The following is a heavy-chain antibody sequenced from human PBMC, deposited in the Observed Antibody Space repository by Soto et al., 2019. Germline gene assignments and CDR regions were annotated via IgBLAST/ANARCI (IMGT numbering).Heavy chain of an antibody. J-gene: IGHJ6*03. V-gene: IGHV4-39*01. CDR1: GGSISSSSYY. CDR2: IYYSGST. CDR3: AIKSISGGFLEWLPDYYYYYMDV. Sequence: SETLSLTCTVSGGSISSSSYYWGWIRQPPGKGLEWIGSIYYSGSTYYNPSLKGRVTISGDTSRNQFSLKLSSVTAADTAVYYCAIKSISGGFLEWLPDYYYYYMDVWGKGTTVTVSS. D-gene: IGHD3-3*01.